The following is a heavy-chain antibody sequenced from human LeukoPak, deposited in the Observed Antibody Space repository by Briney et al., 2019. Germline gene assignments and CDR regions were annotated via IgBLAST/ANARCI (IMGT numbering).Heavy chain of an antibody. CDR2: IYYSGST. V-gene: IGHV4-31*03. CDR3: ARGVTGWFGGFDY. Sequence: SETLSLTCTVSGGSISSSGYYWSWIRQHPGKGLEWIGYIYYSGSTDYNPSLKSRVTISMDTSKNQFSLKLSSVTAADMAVYYCARGVTGWFGGFDYWGQGTLVTVSS. D-gene: IGHD3-16*01. J-gene: IGHJ4*02. CDR1: GGSISSSGYY.